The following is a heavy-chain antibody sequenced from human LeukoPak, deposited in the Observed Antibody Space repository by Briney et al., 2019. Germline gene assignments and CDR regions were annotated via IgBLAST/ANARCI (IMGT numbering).Heavy chain of an antibody. CDR1: GFTFSSYW. Sequence: PGGSLRLSCAASGFTFSSYWMHWVRQAPGKGLVWVSRINSDGSSTSYADSVKGRFTISRDNAKNTLYLQMDSLRAEDTAMYYCARGTGSYYSLGYWGQGTLATVSS. CDR2: INSDGSST. CDR3: ARGTGSYYSLGY. J-gene: IGHJ4*02. V-gene: IGHV3-74*01. D-gene: IGHD1-26*01.